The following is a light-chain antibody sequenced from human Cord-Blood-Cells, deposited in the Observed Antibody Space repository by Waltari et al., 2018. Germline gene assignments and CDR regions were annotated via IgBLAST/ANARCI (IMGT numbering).Light chain of an antibody. V-gene: IGLV1-44*01. Sequence: QSLLTQPPSASGTPGQRVTISFSGSSSNIGSNPVNWYQQLPGTAPKLLIYSNNQRPPGVPDRFSGSKSGTSASLAISGLQSEDEADYYCAAWDDSLNGYVFGTGTKVTVL. CDR1: SSNIGSNP. CDR2: SNN. J-gene: IGLJ1*01. CDR3: AAWDDSLNGYV.